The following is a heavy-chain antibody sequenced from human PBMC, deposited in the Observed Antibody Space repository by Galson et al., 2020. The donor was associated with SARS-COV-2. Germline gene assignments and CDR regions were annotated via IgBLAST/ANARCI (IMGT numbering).Heavy chain of an antibody. D-gene: IGHD4-17*01. CDR1: GFTFSSYG. CDR2: ISYDGSNK. J-gene: IGHJ1*01. CDR3: AKTGHYGDYGAEYFQH. Sequence: SCAASGFTFSSYGMHWVRQAPGKGLEWVAVISYDGSNKYYADSVKGRFTISRDNSKNTLYLQMNSLRAEDTAVYYCAKTGHYGDYGAEYFQHWGQGTLVTVSS. V-gene: IGHV3-30*18.